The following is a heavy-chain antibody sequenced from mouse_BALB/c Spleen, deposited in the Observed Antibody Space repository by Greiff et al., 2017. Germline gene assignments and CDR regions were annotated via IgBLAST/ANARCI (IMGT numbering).Heavy chain of an antibody. J-gene: IGHJ4*01. CDR3: ARKRGRYDVRAMDY. CDR1: GFSLTSYG. Sequence: QVQLKGSGPGLVQPSQSLSITCTVSGFSLTSYGVHWVRQSPGKGLEWLGVIWSGGSTDYNAAFISRLSISKDNSKSQVFFKMNSLQANDTAIYYCARKRGRYDVRAMDYWGQGTSVTVSS. CDR2: IWSGGST. V-gene: IGHV2-2*02. D-gene: IGHD2-14*01.